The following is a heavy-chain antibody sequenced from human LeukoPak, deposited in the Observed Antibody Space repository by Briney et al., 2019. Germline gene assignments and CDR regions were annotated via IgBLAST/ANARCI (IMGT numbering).Heavy chain of an antibody. V-gene: IGHV1-69*05. CDR3: AVGKGSREFDY. CDR1: GGTFSSYA. J-gene: IGHJ4*02. CDR2: IIPIFGTA. D-gene: IGHD1-26*01. Sequence: SVKDSCKASGGTFSSYAIRWVRQAPGQGLEWMGGIIPIFGTANYAQKLQGRVTMTTDTSTSTAYMELRSLRSDDTAVYYCAVGKGSREFDYWGQGTLVTVSS.